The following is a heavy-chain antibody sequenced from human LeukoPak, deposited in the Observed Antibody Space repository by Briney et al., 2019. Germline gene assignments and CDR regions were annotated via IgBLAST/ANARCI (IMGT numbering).Heavy chain of an antibody. CDR1: GDSISGYY. D-gene: IGHD6-13*01. V-gene: IGHV4-59*01. CDR2: IYYTGST. Sequence: SETLSPTCTVSGDSISGYYWSWIRQPPGKGLEWIGYIYYTGSTNYNPSLKSRLTISLDTSKNQFSLKLSSVTAADTAVYYCARGAAAAGLYFDFWGQGTLVTVSS. J-gene: IGHJ4*02. CDR3: ARGAAAAGLYFDF.